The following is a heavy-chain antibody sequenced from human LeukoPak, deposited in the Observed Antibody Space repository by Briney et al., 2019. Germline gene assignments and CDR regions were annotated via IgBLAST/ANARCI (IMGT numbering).Heavy chain of an antibody. CDR1: GYTFTGYY. V-gene: IGHV1-2*02. D-gene: IGHD6-13*01. Sequence: GASVKVSCKASGYTFTGYYMHWVRQAPGQGLEWMGWINPNSGGTKYAQKFQGRVTMTRDTSISTADMELSRLTSDDTAVYYCAREGIAAPAEDAFDIWGQGTMVTVSS. CDR3: AREGIAAPAEDAFDI. CDR2: INPNSGGT. J-gene: IGHJ3*02.